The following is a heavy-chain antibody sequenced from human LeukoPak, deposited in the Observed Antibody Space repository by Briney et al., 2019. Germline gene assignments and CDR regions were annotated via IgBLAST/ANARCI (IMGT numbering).Heavy chain of an antibody. CDR1: GFTVSSNY. D-gene: IGHD6-19*01. Sequence: PGGSLRLSCAATGFTVSSNYMSWVRQAPERGLEWLSIIHSGGNTYYADSVKGRFTISRDNAENTLYLQMNSLRAEDTAVYYCAKDIAVAAKGVFDYWGQGTLVTVSS. CDR2: IHSGGNT. CDR3: AKDIAVAAKGVFDY. V-gene: IGHV3-53*01. J-gene: IGHJ4*02.